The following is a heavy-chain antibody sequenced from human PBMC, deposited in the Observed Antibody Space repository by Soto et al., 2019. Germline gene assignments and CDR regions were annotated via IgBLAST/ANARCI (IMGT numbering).Heavy chain of an antibody. J-gene: IGHJ6*02. Sequence: AVKVSCKASGGTFSSLDISWVRQAPGQGLEWMGGIIPISETTNYAQIFQGRVSIVADKSTSTAYMELSRLRSEDTAVYYCARALLSHSYDSGGYDFYFHAMDVWGQGTPVTVSS. V-gene: IGHV1-69*06. D-gene: IGHD3-22*01. CDR3: ARALLSHSYDSGGYDFYFHAMDV. CDR1: GGTFSSLD. CDR2: IIPISETT.